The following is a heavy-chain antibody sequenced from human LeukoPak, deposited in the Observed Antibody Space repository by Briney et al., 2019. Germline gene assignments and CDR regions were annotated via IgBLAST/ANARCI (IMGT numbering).Heavy chain of an antibody. J-gene: IGHJ2*01. V-gene: IGHV3-7*01. D-gene: IGHD4-17*01. CDR2: IKADGGDQ. CDR1: GFTFSSYW. CDR3: ARRGGFDGDYGWYFDL. Sequence: PGGSLRLSCAASGFTFSSYWMTWLRQAPGKGLEWVATIKADGGDQYYVDSLRGRFTISRDNAKNSLYLQMNNLTAEDTAVYYCARRGGFDGDYGWYFDLWGRGTLVTVSS.